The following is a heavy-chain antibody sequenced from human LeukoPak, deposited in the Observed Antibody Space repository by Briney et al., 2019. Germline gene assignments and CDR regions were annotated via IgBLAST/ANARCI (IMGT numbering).Heavy chain of an antibody. D-gene: IGHD7-27*01. J-gene: IGHJ4*02. Sequence: PSETLSLTCTVSGGSISSFYWSWTRQSPGKGLEWIGYIYTSGSTNYNPSLKSRVTISVDTSKNQFSLRLSSVTATDTAVYYCASWGTGFDYWGQGTLVTVSS. CDR1: GGSISSFY. CDR2: IYTSGST. CDR3: ASWGTGFDY. V-gene: IGHV4-4*09.